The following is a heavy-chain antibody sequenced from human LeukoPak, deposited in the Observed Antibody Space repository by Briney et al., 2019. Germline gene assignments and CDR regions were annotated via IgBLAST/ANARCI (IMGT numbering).Heavy chain of an antibody. D-gene: IGHD4/OR15-4a*01. J-gene: IGHJ4*02. CDR2: IHHSGST. CDR1: GRSISSGYW. Sequence: SETLSLTCVVSGRSISSGYWWSWVRQPPGKGLEWIGEIHHSGSTNYNPSLKSRVSISVDTSKNQFSLDLTSVTAADTAIYYCTRNADYCLDYWGQGTLVTVSS. V-gene: IGHV4/OR15-8*01. CDR3: TRNADYCLDY.